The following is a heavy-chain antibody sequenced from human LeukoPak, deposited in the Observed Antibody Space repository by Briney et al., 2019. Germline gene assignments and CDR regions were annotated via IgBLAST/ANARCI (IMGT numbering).Heavy chain of an antibody. CDR3: ARVGIAAAGPRGNYYYYYMDV. CDR2: IIPIFGTA. D-gene: IGHD6-13*01. CDR1: GGTFSSYA. J-gene: IGHJ6*03. V-gene: IGHV1-69*13. Sequence: SVKVSCKASGGTFSSYAISWVRQAPGQGLEWMGGIIPIFGTANYAQKFQGRVTITADESTSTAYMELSSLRSEDTAVYYCARVGIAAAGPRGNYYYYYMDVWGKGTTVTISS.